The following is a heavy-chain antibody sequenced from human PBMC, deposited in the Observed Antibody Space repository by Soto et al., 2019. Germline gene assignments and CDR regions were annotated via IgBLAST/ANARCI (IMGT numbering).Heavy chain of an antibody. D-gene: IGHD2-2*01. CDR1: GVSISSYY. V-gene: IGHV4-59*01. J-gene: IGHJ5*02. Sequence: SETLSLTCTVSGVSISSYYWILIRQPPGKGLEWIGYIYYSGSTNYNPSLKSRVTISVDTSKNQFSLKLSSVTAADTAVYYCARDRCSSTSCYERWFDPWGQGTLVTVSS. CDR2: IYYSGST. CDR3: ARDRCSSTSCYERWFDP.